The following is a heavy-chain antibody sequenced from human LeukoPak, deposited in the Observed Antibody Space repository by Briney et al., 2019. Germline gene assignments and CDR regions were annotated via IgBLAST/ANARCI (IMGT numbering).Heavy chain of an antibody. D-gene: IGHD6-13*01. V-gene: IGHV1-2*06. Sequence: ASVKVFCKASGYTFTGYYMHWVRQAPGQGLEWMGRINPNSGGTNYAQKFQGRATMTRDTSISTAYMELSRLRSDDTAVYYCARDRIAAAVQLYNWFDPWGQGTLVTVSS. CDR3: ARDRIAAAVQLYNWFDP. CDR1: GYTFTGYY. CDR2: INPNSGGT. J-gene: IGHJ5*02.